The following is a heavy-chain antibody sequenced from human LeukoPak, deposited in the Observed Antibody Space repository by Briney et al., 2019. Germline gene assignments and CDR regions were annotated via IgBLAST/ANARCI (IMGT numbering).Heavy chain of an antibody. CDR1: GGSFSGYY. Sequence: PSETLSLTCAVYGGSFSGYYWSWIRQPPGKGLEWIGEINHSGSTNYNPSLKSRVTISVDTSKNQFSLKLSSVTAADTAVYYCAREDSTWFDPWGQGTLVTVSS. J-gene: IGHJ5*02. CDR2: INHSGST. D-gene: IGHD2/OR15-2a*01. V-gene: IGHV4-34*01. CDR3: AREDSTWFDP.